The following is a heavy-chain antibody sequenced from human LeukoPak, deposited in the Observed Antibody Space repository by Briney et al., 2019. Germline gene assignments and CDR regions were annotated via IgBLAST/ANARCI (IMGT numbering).Heavy chain of an antibody. J-gene: IGHJ4*02. Sequence: GGSLRLSCAASGFTFSSYSMNWVRQAPGKGLEWVSSISSSSSYIYYADSVKGRFTISRDNAKNSLYLQMNSLRAEDTAVYYCAGGTIPNPIAAAGVDYWGQGTLVTVSS. D-gene: IGHD6-13*01. CDR3: AGGTIPNPIAAAGVDY. V-gene: IGHV3-21*01. CDR2: ISSSSSYI. CDR1: GFTFSSYS.